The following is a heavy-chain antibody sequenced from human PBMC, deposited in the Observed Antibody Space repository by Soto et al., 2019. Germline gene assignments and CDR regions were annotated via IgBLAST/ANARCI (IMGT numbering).Heavy chain of an antibody. J-gene: IGHJ6*02. CDR2: IYYTGST. D-gene: IGHD4-17*01. V-gene: IGHV4-30-4*01. CDR1: GGSFSSGDYY. Sequence: PSETLSLTCTVSGGSFSSGDYYWSWVRQPPGKGLEWIGYIYYTGSTFNNPSLKSRVSISIDTSKTQFSLKLRSVTAADTAVYYCARIHFGDEPSYYYYGMDVWGQGTTVTSP. CDR3: ARIHFGDEPSYYYYGMDV.